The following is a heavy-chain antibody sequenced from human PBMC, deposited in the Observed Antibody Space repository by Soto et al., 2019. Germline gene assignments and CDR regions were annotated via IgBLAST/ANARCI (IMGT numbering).Heavy chain of an antibody. CDR1: GFTFSDYY. CDR3: ARLRASSWYMGGYLDY. CDR2: IVSSSAYT. D-gene: IGHD6-13*01. J-gene: IGHJ4*02. V-gene: IGHV3-11*06. Sequence: QVQLVESGGGLVKPGGSLRLSCAASGFTFSDYYMSWIRQAPGKGLEWVSHIVSSSAYTNYADSVKGRFTISRDNAKNSLYLEMNSLRAEDTAVYYCARLRASSWYMGGYLDYWGQGTLVTVSS.